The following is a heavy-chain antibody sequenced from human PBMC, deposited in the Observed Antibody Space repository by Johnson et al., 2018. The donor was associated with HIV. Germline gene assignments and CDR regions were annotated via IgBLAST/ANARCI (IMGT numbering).Heavy chain of an antibody. CDR2: ISYDGSHK. CDR1: GFTFRSYG. D-gene: IGHD6-19*01. V-gene: IGHV3-30*18. J-gene: IGHJ3*02. Sequence: HVLLVESGGGVVQPGRSLRLSCAASGFTFRSYGMHLVRQAPGKGLEWVAVISYDGSHKYYGDSVKGRFTISRDSSKNTVYLQMNSLTTEDTAMYYCAKGGYSGCSVCAFDIWGQGTMVNVSS. CDR3: AKGGYSGCSVCAFDI.